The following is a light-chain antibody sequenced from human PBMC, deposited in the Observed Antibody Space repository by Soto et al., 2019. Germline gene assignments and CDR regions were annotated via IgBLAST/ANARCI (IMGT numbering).Light chain of an antibody. Sequence: QSVLTQSPSASASLGASVTLTCTLTSGHISYAIACHQQQPEKGPRSLMKINSDGSHNKGDGIPYRFSGSSSGVERALTSPSLESEYDADYYCHAWGTGIGVFGGGTKLTVL. CDR3: HAWGTGIGV. V-gene: IGLV4-69*01. CDR1: SGHISYA. CDR2: INSDGSH. J-gene: IGLJ3*02.